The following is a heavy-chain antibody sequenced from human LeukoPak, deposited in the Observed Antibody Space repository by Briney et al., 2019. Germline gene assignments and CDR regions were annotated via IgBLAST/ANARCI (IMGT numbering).Heavy chain of an antibody. Sequence: GGSLRLSCAASGFTFSGYEMNWVRQAPGKGLEWVSYISSSGSTIYYADSVKGRFTISRDNSKNTLYLQMNSLRAEDTAVYYCARVSGITMVRGVIPADDAFDIWGQGTMVTVSS. CDR1: GFTFSGYE. J-gene: IGHJ3*02. CDR3: ARVSGITMVRGVIPADDAFDI. V-gene: IGHV3-48*03. D-gene: IGHD3-10*01. CDR2: ISSSGSTI.